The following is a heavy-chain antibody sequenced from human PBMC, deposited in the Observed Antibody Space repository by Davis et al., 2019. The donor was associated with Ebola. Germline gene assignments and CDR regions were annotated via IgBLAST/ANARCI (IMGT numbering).Heavy chain of an antibody. CDR1: GYSFTSHS. CDR3: ARDRYSDGSGYFFEQSH. CDR2: VNPSGGGT. V-gene: IGHV1-46*01. Sequence: ASVKVSCKASGYSFTSHSMHWVRQPPGQGLEWMGTVNPSGGGTFYAPDFQDRVTMTRDTSTNTAYMELSSLRSEDTAVYYCARDRYSDGSGYFFEQSHWGQGTLVTVSS. J-gene: IGHJ4*02. D-gene: IGHD3-22*01.